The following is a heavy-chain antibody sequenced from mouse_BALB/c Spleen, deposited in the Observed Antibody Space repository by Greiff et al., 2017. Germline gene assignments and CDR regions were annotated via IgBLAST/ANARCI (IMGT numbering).Heavy chain of an antibody. CDR3: ARSGGFYAMDY. Sequence: VQLQQSGSELMKPGASVKISCKATGYTFSSYWIAWVKQRPGHGLEWIGEILPGSSSTNYNEKFKGKATFTADTSSNTAYMQLSSLTSEDSAVYYCARSGGFYAMDYWGQGTSVTVSS. D-gene: IGHD1-1*02. CDR1: GYTFSSYW. V-gene: IGHV1-9*01. CDR2: ILPGSSST. J-gene: IGHJ4*01.